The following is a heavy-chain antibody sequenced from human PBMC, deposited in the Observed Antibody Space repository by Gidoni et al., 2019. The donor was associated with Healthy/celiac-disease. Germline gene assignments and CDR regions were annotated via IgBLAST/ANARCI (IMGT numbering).Heavy chain of an antibody. V-gene: IGHV3-48*03. D-gene: IGHD3-16*01. Sequence: EVQLVESGGGLVQPGGSLRLSCAASGFTFSSYEMNWVRQAPGKGLEWVSYISSSGSTIYYADSVKGRFTISRDNAKNSLYLQMNSLRAEDTAVYYCASLAYILDYWGQGTLVTVSS. J-gene: IGHJ4*02. CDR2: ISSSGSTI. CDR1: GFTFSSYE. CDR3: ASLAYILDY.